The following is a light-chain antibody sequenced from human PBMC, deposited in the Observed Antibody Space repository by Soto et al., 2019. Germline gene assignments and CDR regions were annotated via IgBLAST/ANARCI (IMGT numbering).Light chain of an antibody. CDR3: SSYTSSSTRNYV. J-gene: IGLJ1*01. CDR2: DDS. V-gene: IGLV2-14*01. CDR1: SSDVGGYNY. Sequence: QSVLTQPASVSGSPGQSITISCTGTSSDVGGYNYFSWYQQHPGTAPKLIIYDDSNRPSVVANRFSGSKSGNTASLTSSGLQAEDEEDDYYSSYTSSSTRNYVFGTGTKLTVL.